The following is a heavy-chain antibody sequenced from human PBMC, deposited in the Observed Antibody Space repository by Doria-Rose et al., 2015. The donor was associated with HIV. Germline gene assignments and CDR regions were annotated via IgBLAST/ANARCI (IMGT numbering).Heavy chain of an antibody. V-gene: IGHV1-8*01. CDR3: ARGHGYSYGYIFGNY. Sequence: SGTEVKKPGASVKVSCKASGYNFTRYDINWVRQATGQGLEWMGWMNPNSGNTGYAQKFQGRVTMTRNLSMSTVYMELSSLRSEDTAVYYCARGHGYSYGYIFGNYWGQGTLVTVSS. J-gene: IGHJ4*02. D-gene: IGHD5-18*01. CDR2: MNPNSGNT. CDR1: GYNFTRYD.